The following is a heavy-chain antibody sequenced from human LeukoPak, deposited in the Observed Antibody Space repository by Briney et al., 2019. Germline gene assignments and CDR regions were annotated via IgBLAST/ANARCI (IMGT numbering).Heavy chain of an antibody. CDR2: IYYSGST. J-gene: IGHJ5*02. D-gene: IGHD6-13*01. Sequence: PSETLSLTCTLSGDSISSYYWTWIRQPPGKGLERVGYIYYSGSTTYSPSLKSRVTISVDTSKNQLSRKLSSVTAADTAVYYCARRLASVATAGYWFDPWGQGTLVTVSS. CDR1: GDSISSYY. V-gene: IGHV4-59*01. CDR3: ARRLASVATAGYWFDP.